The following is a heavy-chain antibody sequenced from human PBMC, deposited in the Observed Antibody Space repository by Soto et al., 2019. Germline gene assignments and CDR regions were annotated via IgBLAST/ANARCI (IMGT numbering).Heavy chain of an antibody. Sequence: GGSLRLSCAASGFTFSSYGMHWVRQAPGKGLEWVAVISYDGSNKYYADSVKGRFTISRDNSKNTLYLQMNSLRAEETAVYYCAKDLGGYDQYYYGMDVWGQGTTVTVSS. CDR2: ISYDGSNK. CDR1: GFTFSSYG. J-gene: IGHJ6*02. D-gene: IGHD5-12*01. CDR3: AKDLGGYDQYYYGMDV. V-gene: IGHV3-30*18.